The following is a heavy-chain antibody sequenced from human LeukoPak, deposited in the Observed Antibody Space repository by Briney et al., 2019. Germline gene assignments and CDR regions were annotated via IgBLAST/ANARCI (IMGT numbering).Heavy chain of an antibody. V-gene: IGHV4-61*01. CDR2: IYYSGST. J-gene: IGHJ6*03. CDR3: ARGHDYGDYYYYYYMDV. D-gene: IGHD4-17*01. Sequence: SETLSLTCTVSGGSISSSSYYWSWIRQPPGKGLEWIGYIYYSGSTNYNPSLKSRVTISVDTSKNQFSLKLSSVTAADTAVYYCARGHDYGDYYYYYYMDVWGKGTTVTISS. CDR1: GGSISSSSYY.